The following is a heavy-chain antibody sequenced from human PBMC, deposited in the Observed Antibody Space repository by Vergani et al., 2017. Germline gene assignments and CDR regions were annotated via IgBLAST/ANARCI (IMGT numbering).Heavy chain of an antibody. J-gene: IGHJ4*02. CDR3: ARWLQGIDY. D-gene: IGHD5-24*01. V-gene: IGHV3-23*04. CDR1: GFTFSSYA. Sequence: EVQVVESGGGLVQPGGSLRLSCAASGFTFSSYAMSWVRQAPGKGLEWVSGIGSSGGRTYYADSVKGRFTISRDNSKNTLYLQMNSLRAEDTAVYYCARWLQGIDYWGQGTLVTVSS. CDR2: IGSSGGRT.